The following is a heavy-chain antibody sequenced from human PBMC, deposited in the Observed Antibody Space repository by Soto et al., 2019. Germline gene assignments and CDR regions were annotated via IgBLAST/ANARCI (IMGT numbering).Heavy chain of an antibody. Sequence: PSETLSLTCTVSGGSISSSSYYWGWIRQPPGKGLEWIGSIYYSGSTYYNPSLKSRVTISVDTSKNQFSLKLSSVTAADTAVYYCARHRSWGFYDSSGYLGDFYYYGMDVWGQGTTVTVSS. CDR1: GGSISSSSYY. CDR3: ARHRSWGFYDSSGYLGDFYYYGMDV. CDR2: IYYSGST. J-gene: IGHJ6*02. D-gene: IGHD3-22*01. V-gene: IGHV4-39*01.